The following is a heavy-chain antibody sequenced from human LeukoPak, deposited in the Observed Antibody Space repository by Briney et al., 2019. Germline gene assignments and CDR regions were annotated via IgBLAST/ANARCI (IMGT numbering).Heavy chain of an antibody. CDR3: ARVYYGSVSLHYYYYYMDV. V-gene: IGHV3-23*01. D-gene: IGHD3-10*01. Sequence: PGGSLRLSCAASGFTFNSYAMSWVRQAPGKGLEWVSAISGTGGSTYYADSVKGRFTISRDNAKNSLYLQMNSLRAEDTAVYYCARVYYGSVSLHYYYYYMDVWGKGTTVTISS. J-gene: IGHJ6*03. CDR2: ISGTGGST. CDR1: GFTFNSYA.